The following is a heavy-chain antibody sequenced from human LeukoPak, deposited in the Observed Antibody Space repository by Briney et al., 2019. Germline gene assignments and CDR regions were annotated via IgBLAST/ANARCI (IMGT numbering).Heavy chain of an antibody. CDR2: ISSGGDNT. J-gene: IGHJ4*02. CDR3: AREDATMVLSLDY. V-gene: IGHV3-23*01. Sequence: GSLRLSCAASGFTFSSYAMSWVRQAPGKGLEWVSAISSGGDNTYYADSVKGRLTISRDNSKNTLYVQMTSLRAEDTAVYYCAREDATMVLSLDYWGQGALVTVPS. CDR1: GFTFSSYA. D-gene: IGHD5-18*01.